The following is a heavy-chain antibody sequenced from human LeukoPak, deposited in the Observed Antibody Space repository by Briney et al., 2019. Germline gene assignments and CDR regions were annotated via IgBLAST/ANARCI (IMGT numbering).Heavy chain of an antibody. J-gene: IGHJ4*02. V-gene: IGHV4-39*01. D-gene: IGHD3-22*01. Sequence: SETLSLTRTVSGGSISSSSYYWGWIRQPPGKGLEWIGSIYYSGSTYYNPSLKSRVTISVDTSKNQFSLKLSSVTAADTAVYYCARRGGGYYDSSGYYYYWGQGTLVTVSS. CDR3: ARRGGGYYDSSGYYYY. CDR1: GGSISSSSYY. CDR2: IYYSGST.